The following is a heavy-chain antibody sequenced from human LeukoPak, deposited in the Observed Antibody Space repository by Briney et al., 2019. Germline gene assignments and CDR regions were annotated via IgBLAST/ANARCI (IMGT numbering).Heavy chain of an antibody. D-gene: IGHD3-10*01. V-gene: IGHV3-7*01. Sequence: PGGSLRLSCAASGFTFNNYWMSWVRQAPGKGLEWVANIKQDGSEKYYVDSVKGRFTISRDNAKNSLYLQMNSLRAEDTAVYYCAREIRKSDTMVRGDRGPGNAFDIWGQGTMVTVSS. CDR2: IKQDGSEK. J-gene: IGHJ3*02. CDR1: GFTFNNYW. CDR3: AREIRKSDTMVRGDRGPGNAFDI.